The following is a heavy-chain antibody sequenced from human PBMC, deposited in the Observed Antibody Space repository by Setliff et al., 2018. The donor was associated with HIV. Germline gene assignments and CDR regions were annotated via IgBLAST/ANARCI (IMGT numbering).Heavy chain of an antibody. J-gene: IGHJ4*02. D-gene: IGHD2-2*02. V-gene: IGHV3-49*04. Sequence: GGSLRLSCAASGFTFGDYAMSWVRQAPGKGLEWVGFIRSKAYGGATKYAASVKGRFTISRDDSKTSLYLQMNSLKTEDTAVYYCAREAYCSSTTCYKGGDRHFDYWGLGTLVTVSS. CDR1: GFTFGDYA. CDR2: IRSKAYGGAT. CDR3: AREAYCSSTTCYKGGDRHFDY.